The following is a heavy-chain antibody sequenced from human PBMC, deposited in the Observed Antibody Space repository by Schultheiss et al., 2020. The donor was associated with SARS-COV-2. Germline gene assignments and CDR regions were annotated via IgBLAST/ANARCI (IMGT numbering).Heavy chain of an antibody. D-gene: IGHD3-3*01. CDR2: INHSGST. CDR1: GGSFSGYY. CDR3: ARGPLWSGLYYFDY. J-gene: IGHJ4*02. V-gene: IGHV4-34*01. Sequence: SQTLSLTCAVYGGSFSGYYWSWIRQPPGKGLEWIGEINHSGSTNYNPSLKSRVTISVDTSKNQFSLKLSSVTAADTAVYYCARGPLWSGLYYFDYWGQGTLVTVSS.